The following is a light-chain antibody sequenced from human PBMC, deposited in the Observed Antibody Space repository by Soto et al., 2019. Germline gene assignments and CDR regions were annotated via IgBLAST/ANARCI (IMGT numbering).Light chain of an antibody. J-gene: IGLJ3*02. CDR1: SSDVGCHNY. Sequence: QSALTQPRSVSESPGQSVTISCTGTSSDVGCHNYVSWYQQHPGKAPKLLIYDVHERPSGVPDRFSGSRSGNTASLTISGLQADDEADYYCCSYAGSYSWVFGGGTKVTVL. V-gene: IGLV2-11*01. CDR3: CSYAGSYSWV. CDR2: DVH.